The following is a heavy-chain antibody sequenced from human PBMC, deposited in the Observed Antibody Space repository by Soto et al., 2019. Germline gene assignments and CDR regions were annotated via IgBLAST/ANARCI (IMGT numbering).Heavy chain of an antibody. D-gene: IGHD3-22*01. Sequence: EVQLVESGGVVVQPGGSLRLSCAASGFTFDDYTMHWVRQAPGKGLEWVSLISWDGGSTYYADSVKGRFTISRDNSKNSLYRQMNSLRTEDTALYYCAKSPDYDSSGYPGGENYFDYWGQGTLVTVSS. CDR2: ISWDGGST. J-gene: IGHJ4*02. CDR1: GFTFDDYT. V-gene: IGHV3-43*01. CDR3: AKSPDYDSSGYPGGENYFDY.